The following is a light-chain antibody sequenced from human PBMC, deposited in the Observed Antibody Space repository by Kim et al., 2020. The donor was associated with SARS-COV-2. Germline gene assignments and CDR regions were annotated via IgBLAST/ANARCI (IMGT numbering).Light chain of an antibody. CDR1: DTVVTY. CDR3: QQTYRLSS. J-gene: IGKJ2*01. CDR2: AAS. V-gene: IGKV1-39*01. Sequence: LSASVGDTVTITCRASDTVVTYLNWYQQKPGKAPKLLIYAASKLQTGVPSRFSGSGYGTHFTLTITSLQPDDFATYYCQQTYRLSSFGSGTKLEIK.